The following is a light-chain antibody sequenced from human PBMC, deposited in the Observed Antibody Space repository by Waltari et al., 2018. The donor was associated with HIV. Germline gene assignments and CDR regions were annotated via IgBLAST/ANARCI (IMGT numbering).Light chain of an antibody. CDR3: QSYDDNLEGV. Sequence: QSVLTQPPSVSGAPGQRVTISCTGSSSNIGAGYDVHWYQQVPGTAPRLLIYDDTNRPSGVPERFSGSRSGTLASLAITGLQVEDEADYYCQSYDDNLEGVFGGGTKVTVL. CDR2: DDT. J-gene: IGLJ2*01. V-gene: IGLV1-40*01. CDR1: SSNIGAGYD.